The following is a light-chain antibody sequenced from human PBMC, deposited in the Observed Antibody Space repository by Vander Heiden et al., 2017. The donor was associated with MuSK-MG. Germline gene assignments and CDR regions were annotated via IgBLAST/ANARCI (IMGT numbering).Light chain of an antibody. V-gene: IGKV1-12*01. CDR2: AES. J-gene: IGKJ4*01. CDR3: QQDNSFPQA. CDR1: QGISRW. Sequence: DIQTTQSPSSVSSSVVHQVTITCRASQGISRWLDWYQQKPGKAPKLLIYAESSLESGVPSRFRGSGSGTDFTLTISSLQPEDFATYYCQQDNSFPQAFGGGTKVDSK.